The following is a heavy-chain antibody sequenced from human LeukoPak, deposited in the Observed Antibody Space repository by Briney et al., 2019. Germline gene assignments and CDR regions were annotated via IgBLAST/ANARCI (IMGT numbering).Heavy chain of an antibody. V-gene: IGHV4-30-4*01. D-gene: IGHD1-26*01. J-gene: IGHJ5*02. CDR1: GGSISSGDYY. Sequence: PSETLSLTCTVSGGSISSGDYYWSWIRQPPGKGLEWIGYIFYSGNTYYNPSLKSRVTISVDTSKNHLSLKLSSVTAADTAVYYCARGQLVGARHNWFDPWGQGTLVTVSS. CDR3: ARGQLVGARHNWFDP. CDR2: IFYSGNT.